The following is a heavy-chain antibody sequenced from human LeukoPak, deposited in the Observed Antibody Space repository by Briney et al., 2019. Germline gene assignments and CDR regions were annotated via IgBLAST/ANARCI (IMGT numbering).Heavy chain of an antibody. V-gene: IGHV4-39*01. CDR3: ARGGRQQRRNYYMDV. CDR1: GGAISTNDYF. D-gene: IGHD6-13*01. CDR2: IYHTGAT. Sequence: SETLSLTCAVSGGAISTNDYFWGWIRQSPGKGPEWIGSIYHTGATYYNPSLNSRFTIFIDTSNNQISLKLTSVTAADTAVYYCARGGRQQRRNYYMDVWGKGTTVTVSS. J-gene: IGHJ6*03.